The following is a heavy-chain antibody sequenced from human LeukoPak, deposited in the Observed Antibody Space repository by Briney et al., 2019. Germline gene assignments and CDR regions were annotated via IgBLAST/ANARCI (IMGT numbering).Heavy chain of an antibody. CDR3: AREGAMATILFDY. CDR1: GGTFSSYA. D-gene: IGHD5-24*01. Sequence: ASVTVSCTASGGTFSSYAISWVRQAPGQGLEWMGGTIPIFGTANYAQKFQGRVTIIADESTSTAYMELSSLRSEDTAVYYCAREGAMATILFDYWGQGTLVTVSS. J-gene: IGHJ4*02. V-gene: IGHV1-69*13. CDR2: TIPIFGTA.